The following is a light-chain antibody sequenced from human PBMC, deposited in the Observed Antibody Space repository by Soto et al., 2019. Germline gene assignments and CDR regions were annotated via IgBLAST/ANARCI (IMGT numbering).Light chain of an antibody. CDR3: QQYNNWPPYT. Sequence: ETVMTQSPAILSVSPGERATLSCRASQSVSTNLAWYQQKPGQAPRLVIYGASTRATGISARFSASGSGTEFTLTISSLESEDFAVYYCQQYNNWPPYTFGQGTKLKIK. V-gene: IGKV3-15*01. J-gene: IGKJ2*01. CDR2: GAS. CDR1: QSVSTN.